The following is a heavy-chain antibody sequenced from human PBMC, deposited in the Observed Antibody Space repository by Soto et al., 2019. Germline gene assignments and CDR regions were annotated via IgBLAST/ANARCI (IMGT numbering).Heavy chain of an antibody. CDR2: ISYDGSNK. Sequence: QVQLVESGGGVVQPGRSLRLSCAASGFTFSSYGMHWVRQAPGKGLEWVAVISYDGSNKYYADSVKGRFTISRDNSKKTLYLQMNSLRAEDTAVYYCAKDRGCSSTSCYAWGMVDYWGQGTLVTVSS. CDR3: AKDRGCSSTSCYAWGMVDY. D-gene: IGHD2-2*01. V-gene: IGHV3-30*18. J-gene: IGHJ4*02. CDR1: GFTFSSYG.